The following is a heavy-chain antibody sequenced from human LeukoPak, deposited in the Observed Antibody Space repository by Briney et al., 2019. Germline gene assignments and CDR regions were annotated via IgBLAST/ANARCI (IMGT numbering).Heavy chain of an antibody. CDR3: ASTNTYRSSSFDY. Sequence: ASVKVSCKASGYTFTSYDINWVRQATGQGLEWMGWMNPNSGNTGYAQKFQGRVTITRNTSISTAYMELSRLRSDDTAVYYCASTNTYRSSSFDYWGQGTLVTVSS. V-gene: IGHV1-8*03. J-gene: IGHJ4*02. CDR1: GYTFTSYD. D-gene: IGHD6-6*01. CDR2: MNPNSGNT.